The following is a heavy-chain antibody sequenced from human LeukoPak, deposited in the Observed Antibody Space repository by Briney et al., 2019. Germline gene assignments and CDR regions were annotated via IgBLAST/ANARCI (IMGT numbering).Heavy chain of an antibody. Sequence: GASVKVSCKASGYTFTSYYMHWVRQAPGQGLEWMGIINPSGGSTSYAQKFQGRVTMTEDTSTDTAYMELSSLRSEDTAVYYCATGGSSWTWWGQGTLVTVSS. D-gene: IGHD6-13*01. V-gene: IGHV1-46*01. CDR3: ATGGSSWTW. CDR2: INPSGGST. J-gene: IGHJ4*02. CDR1: GYTFTSYY.